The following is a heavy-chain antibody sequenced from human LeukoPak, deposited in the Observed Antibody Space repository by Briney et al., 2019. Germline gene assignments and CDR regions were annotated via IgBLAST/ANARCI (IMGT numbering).Heavy chain of an antibody. Sequence: GGSLRLSCAAPGFTFSSYAMNRVRQAPGKGLEWVSTISGSGDWTFYADSVKGRFTISRDNSKNTLYLQMNSLRGEDTAVYYCAKALTVAGTTYFDYWGQGTPVTVSP. J-gene: IGHJ4*02. CDR2: ISGSGDWT. CDR3: AKALTVAGTTYFDY. D-gene: IGHD6-19*01. CDR1: GFTFSSYA. V-gene: IGHV3-23*01.